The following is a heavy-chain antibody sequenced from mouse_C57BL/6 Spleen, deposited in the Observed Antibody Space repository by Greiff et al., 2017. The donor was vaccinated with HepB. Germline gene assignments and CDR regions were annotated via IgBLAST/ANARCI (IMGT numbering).Heavy chain of an antibody. CDR3: ARVEYDYDERYYFDY. D-gene: IGHD2-4*01. Sequence: QVQLQQPGAELVRPGSSVKLSCKASGYTFTSYWMHWVKQRPIQGLEWIGNIDPSDSETHYNQKFKDKATLTVDKSSSTAYMQLSSLTSEDSAVYYCARVEYDYDERYYFDYWGQGTTLTVSS. V-gene: IGHV1-52*01. CDR1: GYTFTSYW. CDR2: IDPSDSET. J-gene: IGHJ2*01.